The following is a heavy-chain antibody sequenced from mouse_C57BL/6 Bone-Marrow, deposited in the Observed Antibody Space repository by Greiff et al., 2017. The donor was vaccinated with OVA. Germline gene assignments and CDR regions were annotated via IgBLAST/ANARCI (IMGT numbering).Heavy chain of an antibody. CDR3: ARHDSSGYGV. Sequence: EVMLVESGGGLVKPGGSLKLSCAASGFTFSSYTMSWVRQTPEKRLEWVATISGGGGNTYYPDSVKGRFTISRDNAKNTLYLQMSSLRSEDTALYYCARHDSSGYGVWGQGTTLTVSS. CDR2: ISGGGGNT. J-gene: IGHJ2*01. V-gene: IGHV5-9*01. D-gene: IGHD3-2*02. CDR1: GFTFSSYT.